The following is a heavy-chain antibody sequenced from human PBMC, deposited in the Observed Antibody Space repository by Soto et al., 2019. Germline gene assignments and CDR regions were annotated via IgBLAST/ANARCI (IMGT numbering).Heavy chain of an antibody. D-gene: IGHD2-2*01. CDR2: IWYDGSNK. CDR1: GFTFSSYG. CDR3: ATESVVVPAAPDDAFDI. J-gene: IGHJ3*02. V-gene: IGHV3-33*01. Sequence: QVQLVESGGGVVQPGRSLRLSCAASGFTFSSYGMHWVRQAPGKGLEWVAVIWYDGSNKYYADSVKGRFTISRDNSKNTMYLQMNSLRAEDTAVYYCATESVVVPAAPDDAFDIWGQGTMVTVSS.